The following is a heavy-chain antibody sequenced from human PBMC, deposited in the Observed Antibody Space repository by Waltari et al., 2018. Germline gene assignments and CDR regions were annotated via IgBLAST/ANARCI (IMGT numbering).Heavy chain of an antibody. Sequence: EVQLVESGGGLVQPGRSLRLSCTASGFPFGDYAMSWFRQAPGKGLEWVGFIRSKAYGGTTEYAASVKGRFTISRDDSKSIAYLQMNSLKTEDTAVYYCTRSDRGGGSLFDYWGQGTLVTVSS. J-gene: IGHJ4*02. V-gene: IGHV3-49*03. CDR3: TRSDRGGGSLFDY. CDR2: IRSKAYGGTT. D-gene: IGHD3-16*01. CDR1: GFPFGDYA.